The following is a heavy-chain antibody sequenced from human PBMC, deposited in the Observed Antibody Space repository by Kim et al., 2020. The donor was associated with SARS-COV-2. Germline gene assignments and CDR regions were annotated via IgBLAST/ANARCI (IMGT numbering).Heavy chain of an antibody. CDR2: IYSGGST. CDR3: ATPTSLTGYSYVPYGMDV. J-gene: IGHJ6*02. Sequence: GSLRLSCAASGFTVSSNYMSWVRQAPGKGLEWVSVIYSGGSTYYADSVKGRFTISRDNSKNTLYLQMNSLRAEDTAVYYCATPTSLTGYSYVPYGMDVWGQGTTVTVSS. V-gene: IGHV3-53*01. D-gene: IGHD5-18*01. CDR1: GFTVSSNY.